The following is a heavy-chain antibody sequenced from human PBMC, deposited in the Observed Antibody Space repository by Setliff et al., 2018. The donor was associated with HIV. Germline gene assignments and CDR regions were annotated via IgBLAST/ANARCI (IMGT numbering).Heavy chain of an antibody. J-gene: IGHJ6*03. D-gene: IGHD3-22*01. CDR3: ARGFSGHYSFTGYMDV. CDR1: GESFSGYY. CDR2: INHSGST. V-gene: IGHV4-34*01. Sequence: KTSETLSLTCAVYGESFSGYYWNWIRQPPGKGLEWIGGINHSGSTKYNPSLKSRVTISVDTSKKQFSLKLSSVTAADTAVYYCARGFSGHYSFTGYMDVWGKGTTVTVSS.